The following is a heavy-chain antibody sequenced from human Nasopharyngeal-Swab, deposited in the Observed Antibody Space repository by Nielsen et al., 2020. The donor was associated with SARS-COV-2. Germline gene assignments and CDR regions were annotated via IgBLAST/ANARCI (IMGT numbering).Heavy chain of an antibody. D-gene: IGHD3-22*01. CDR1: GFIFSDYY. CDR2: ISRGGESI. V-gene: IGHV3-11*04. J-gene: IGHJ5*02. Sequence: GGSLRLSCAASGFIFSDYYMTWIRQVPGKGLEWVSFISRGGESIYYADSVKGRFTISRDNAKNSVYLQMNSLRAEDSAVYYCARGDDTTDYYEPFDPWGQGTLVTVSS. CDR3: ARGDDTTDYYEPFDP.